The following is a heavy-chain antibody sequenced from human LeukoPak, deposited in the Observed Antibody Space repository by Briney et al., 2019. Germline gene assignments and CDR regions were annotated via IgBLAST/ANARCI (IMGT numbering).Heavy chain of an antibody. J-gene: IGHJ4*02. V-gene: IGHV4-39*01. CDR1: GGSISSSSYY. CDR2: IYYSGST. CDR3: ASTVETLGARGFDY. Sequence: SETLSLTCTVSGGSISSSSYYWGWIRQPPGKGLEWIGSIYYSGSTYYNPSLKSRITPSLKSRLTISVDTAKNQFSLKLSSVTAADTAVYYCASTVETLGARGFDYWGQGTLVTVSS. D-gene: IGHD1-26*01.